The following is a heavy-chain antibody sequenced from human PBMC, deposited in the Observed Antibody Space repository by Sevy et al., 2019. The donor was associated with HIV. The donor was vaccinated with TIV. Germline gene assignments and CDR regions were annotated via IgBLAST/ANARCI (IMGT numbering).Heavy chain of an antibody. V-gene: IGHV3-33*03. D-gene: IGHD6-19*01. CDR2: IWYDGSNK. Sequence: GGSLRLSCAASGFTFSSYGMHWVRQAPGKGLEWVAVIWYDGSNKYYADSVKGRFTISRDNAKNSLYLQMNGLRAGDTAVYYCARITGWRFDYWGQGTLVTVSS. J-gene: IGHJ4*02. CDR1: GFTFSSYG. CDR3: ARITGWRFDY.